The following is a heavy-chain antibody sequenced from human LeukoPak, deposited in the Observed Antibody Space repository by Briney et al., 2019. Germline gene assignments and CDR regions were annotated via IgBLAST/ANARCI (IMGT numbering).Heavy chain of an antibody. CDR2: INHSGST. CDR1: GGSFSGYY. CDR3: RRTRDYVSWEVVPFDT. V-gene: IGHV4-34*01. J-gene: IGHJ3*02. Sequence: SETLSLTCAVYGGSFSGYYWSWIRQPPGKGLEWIGVINHSGSTNYNPSLKSRVPISVDTSKTQISLTLSPVTAAAADVYYYRRTRDYVSWEVVPFDTWGQGKIVTVSS. D-gene: IGHD3-16*01.